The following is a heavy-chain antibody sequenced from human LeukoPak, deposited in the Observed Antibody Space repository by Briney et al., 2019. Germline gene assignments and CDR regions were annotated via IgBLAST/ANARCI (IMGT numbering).Heavy chain of an antibody. J-gene: IGHJ4*02. D-gene: IGHD3-3*01. CDR1: GFTFSSYA. CDR3: ARDAGYYDSTLYFDY. V-gene: IGHV3-30-3*01. Sequence: GGSLRLSCAASGFTFSSYAMHWVRQAPGKGLEWVAVISYDGSNKYYADSVKGRFTISRDNSKNTLYLQMNSLRAEDTAVYYCARDAGYYDSTLYFDYWGQGTLVTVSS. CDR2: ISYDGSNK.